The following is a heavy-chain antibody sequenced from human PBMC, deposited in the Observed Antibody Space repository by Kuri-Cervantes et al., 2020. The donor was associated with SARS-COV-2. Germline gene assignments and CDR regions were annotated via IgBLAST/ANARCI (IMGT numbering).Heavy chain of an antibody. CDR1: GGSISSSSYY. V-gene: IGHV4-39*01. J-gene: IGHJ4*02. D-gene: IGHD3-3*01. CDR2: IYYSGST. CDR3: ATHDFWSGSTFDY. Sequence: SETLSLTCTVSGGSISSSSYYWGWIRQPPGKGLEWIGSIYYSGSTYYNPSLKSRVTISVDTSKNQFSLKLSSVTAADTAAYYCATHDFWSGSTFDYWGQGTLVTVSS.